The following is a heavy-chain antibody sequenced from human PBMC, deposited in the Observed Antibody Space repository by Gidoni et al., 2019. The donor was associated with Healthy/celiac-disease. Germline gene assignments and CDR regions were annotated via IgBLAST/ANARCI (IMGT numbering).Heavy chain of an antibody. CDR2: INAGNGNT. Sequence: QVQLVQSGAEVQKPGAAVKVSCKASGYTFTSYAMHWMRQAPGQRLEWMGWINAGNGNTKYSQKFQGRVTITRDTSSSTAYMELGSLRSEDTAVYYCARGAIFGVVTYYYYYGMDVWGQGTTVTVSS. CDR1: GYTFTSYA. D-gene: IGHD3-3*01. CDR3: ARGAIFGVVTYYYYYGMDV. V-gene: IGHV1-3*01. J-gene: IGHJ6*02.